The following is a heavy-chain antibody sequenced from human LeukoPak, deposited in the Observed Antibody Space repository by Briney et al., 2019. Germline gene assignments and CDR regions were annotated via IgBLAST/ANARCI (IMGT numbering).Heavy chain of an antibody. V-gene: IGHV4-30-2*03. CDR1: GGSISSGGYY. D-gene: IGHD1-14*01. CDR2: IYHSGST. J-gene: IGHJ4*02. Sequence: PSETLSLTCTVSGGSISSGGYYWSWIRQPPGKGLEWIGYIYHSGSTYYNPSLKSRVTISVDTSKNQFSLKLSSVTAADTAVYYCARRKDRRYFDYWGQGTLVTVPS. CDR3: ARRKDRRYFDY.